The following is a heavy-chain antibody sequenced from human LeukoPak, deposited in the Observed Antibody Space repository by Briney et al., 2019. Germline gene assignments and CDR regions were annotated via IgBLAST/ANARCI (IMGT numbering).Heavy chain of an antibody. CDR2: IYYSGST. CDR1: GGSNSSYY. CDR3: ARDRIAAAGYNYYYYYMDV. Sequence: SETLSLTCTVSGGSNSSYYWSWIRQPPGKGLEWIGYIYYSGSTNYNPSLKSRVTISVDTSKNQFSLKLSSVTAADTAVYYSARDRIAAAGYNYYYYYMDVWGKGTTVTVSS. V-gene: IGHV4-59*01. D-gene: IGHD6-13*01. J-gene: IGHJ6*03.